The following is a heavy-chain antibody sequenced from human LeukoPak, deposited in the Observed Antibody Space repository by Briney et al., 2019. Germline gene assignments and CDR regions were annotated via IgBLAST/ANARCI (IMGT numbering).Heavy chain of an antibody. CDR1: GFTFSSYW. CDR2: INSDGRST. CDR3: ARGSRSLWYYYYYMDV. Sequence: GGSLRLSCAASGFTFSSYWMHWVRQAPGKGLVWVSRINSDGRSTSYADSVKGRFTISRDNAKNTLYLQMNSLRAEDTAVYYCARGSRSLWYYYYYMDVWGKGTTVTVSS. V-gene: IGHV3-74*01. J-gene: IGHJ6*03. D-gene: IGHD3-10*01.